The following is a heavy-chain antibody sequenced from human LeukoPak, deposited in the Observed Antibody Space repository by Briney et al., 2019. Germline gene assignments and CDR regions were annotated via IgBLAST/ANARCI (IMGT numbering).Heavy chain of an antibody. Sequence: GGALRLSCAAPGFTFSTNAMSWIRQAPGKGLEWVSAISGRTGSTYYAESVKGRFSISRDNSTNTLYMRIDRLRAPGTPLYISAKCGYSGCHRIDYWVQATLVTVSS. V-gene: IGHV3-23*01. CDR3: AKCGYSGCHRIDY. D-gene: IGHD5-12*01. CDR1: GFTFSTNA. CDR2: ISGRTGST. J-gene: IGHJ4*02.